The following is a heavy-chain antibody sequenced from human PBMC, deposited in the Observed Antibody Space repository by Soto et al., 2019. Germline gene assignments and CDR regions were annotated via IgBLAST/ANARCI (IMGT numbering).Heavy chain of an antibody. Sequence: ASVKVSCKASGYTFTGYYMHWVRQAPGQGLEWMGWINPNSGGTNYAQKFQGWVTMTRDTSISTAYMELSRLRSDDTAVYYCAREAVAGTVGFDYWGQGTLVTVSS. CDR2: INPNSGGT. CDR1: GYTFTGYY. D-gene: IGHD6-19*01. V-gene: IGHV1-2*04. CDR3: AREAVAGTVGFDY. J-gene: IGHJ4*02.